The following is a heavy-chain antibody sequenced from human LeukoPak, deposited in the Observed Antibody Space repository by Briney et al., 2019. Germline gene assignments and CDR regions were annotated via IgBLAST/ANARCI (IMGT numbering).Heavy chain of an antibody. Sequence: PGGSLRLSRAASGFTFGSYGMNWVRQAPGKGLEWVSSISSSSSYIYYADSVKGRFTISRDNAKNSLYLQMNSLRAEDTAVYYCARDPHYYDSSGYAFDYWGQGTLVTVSS. CDR1: GFTFGSYG. V-gene: IGHV3-21*01. D-gene: IGHD3-22*01. J-gene: IGHJ4*02. CDR2: ISSSSSYI. CDR3: ARDPHYYDSSGYAFDY.